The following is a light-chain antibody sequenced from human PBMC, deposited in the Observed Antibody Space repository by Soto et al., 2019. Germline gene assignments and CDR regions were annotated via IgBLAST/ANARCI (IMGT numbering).Light chain of an antibody. Sequence: EIVLTQSPATLSLSPGNRATLSCRASQSVSSYLAWYQQKPGQAPRLLIYDASNRATGIPARFSGSGSGTDVTLTITSLEPEEVAVYYCQQRSNWPSTFGGVTKVEIK. J-gene: IGKJ4*01. CDR2: DAS. CDR1: QSVSSY. V-gene: IGKV3-11*01. CDR3: QQRSNWPST.